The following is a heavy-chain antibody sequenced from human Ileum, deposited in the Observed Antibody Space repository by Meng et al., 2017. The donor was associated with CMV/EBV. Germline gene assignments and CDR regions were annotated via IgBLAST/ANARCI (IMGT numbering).Heavy chain of an antibody. CDR3: ARDANGSGLGY. D-gene: IGHD3-3*01. Sequence: SCKAAGYTFTGYYRHWVRQAPGQGLEGMGWINPNSGGTNYAQKFQGRVTMTRDTSISTAYMELSRLRSDDTAVYYCARDANGSGLGYWGQGTLVTVSS. CDR1: GYTFTGYY. V-gene: IGHV1-2*02. CDR2: INPNSGGT. J-gene: IGHJ4*02.